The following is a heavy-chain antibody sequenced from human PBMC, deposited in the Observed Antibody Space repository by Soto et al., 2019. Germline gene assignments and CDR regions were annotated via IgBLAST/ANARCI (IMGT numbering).Heavy chain of an antibody. Sequence: EVQLVESGGGLVQPGGSLRLSCAASGFDFSNSWMHWVRQAPGKGLVWVAHVNSDGSITTYGDSVRGRFTISRDNAQNTVYLQINRLMVEDTAVYYCTRDYRYSSAVWGQGTLVTVSS. D-gene: IGHD5-18*01. CDR3: TRDYRYSSAV. V-gene: IGHV3-74*01. J-gene: IGHJ4*02. CDR2: VNSDGSIT. CDR1: GFDFSNSW.